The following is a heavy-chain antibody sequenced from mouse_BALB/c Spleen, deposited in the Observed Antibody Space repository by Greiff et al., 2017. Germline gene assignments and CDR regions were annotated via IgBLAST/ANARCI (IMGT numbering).Heavy chain of an antibody. Sequence: EVKLVESGAELVKPGASVKLSCTASGFNIKDTYMHWVKQRPEQGLEWIGRIDPANGNTKYDPKFQGKATITADTSSNTAYLQLSSLTSEDTAVYYCAREATANFFFDYWGQGTTLTVSS. V-gene: IGHV14-3*02. CDR1: GFNIKDTY. CDR3: AREATANFFFDY. J-gene: IGHJ2*01. CDR2: IDPANGNT. D-gene: IGHD1-2*01.